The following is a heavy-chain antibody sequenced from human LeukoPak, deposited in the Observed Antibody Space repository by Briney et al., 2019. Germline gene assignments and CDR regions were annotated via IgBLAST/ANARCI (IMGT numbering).Heavy chain of an antibody. J-gene: IGHJ4*02. Sequence: GGSLRLSCAASGFTFSDYYMGWIRQAPGKGLEWVSYITSSGKSVYYAASVKGRFTISRDNAKNSLYLQVNSLTAEDTAVYYCARGHYDSSGYYIGPFDYWGQGTLVTVFS. V-gene: IGHV3-11*04. CDR2: ITSSGKSV. CDR1: GFTFSDYY. CDR3: ARGHYDSSGYYIGPFDY. D-gene: IGHD3-22*01.